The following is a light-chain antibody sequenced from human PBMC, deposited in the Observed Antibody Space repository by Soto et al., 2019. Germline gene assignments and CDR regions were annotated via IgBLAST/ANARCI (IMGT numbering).Light chain of an antibody. CDR2: DVS. J-gene: IGKJ4*01. CDR3: QQRSNWPPT. CDR1: HTVANF. Sequence: DTVLIQSPATLSLSPGERATLSCRASHTVANFLAWYQHKAGQAPRLLIYDVSNRATGIPARFSGSGSGTDFTLTISSLEPDDFAVYYCQQRSNWPPTFGGGTNVEIK. V-gene: IGKV3-11*01.